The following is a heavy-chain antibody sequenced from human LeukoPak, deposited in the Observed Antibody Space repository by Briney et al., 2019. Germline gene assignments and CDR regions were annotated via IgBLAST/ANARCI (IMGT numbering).Heavy chain of an antibody. CDR1: GGSISSSNW. D-gene: IGHD3-22*01. CDR3: ARERPRGYYDSSGYYRYYYYYMDV. J-gene: IGHJ6*03. Sequence: SGTLSLTCAVSGGSISSSNWWSWVRQPPGKGLEWIGEIYHSGSTNYNPSLKSRVTILVDKSKNQFSLKLSSVTAADTAVYYCARERPRGYYDSSGYYRYYYYYMDVWGKGTTVTVSS. CDR2: IYHSGST. V-gene: IGHV4-4*02.